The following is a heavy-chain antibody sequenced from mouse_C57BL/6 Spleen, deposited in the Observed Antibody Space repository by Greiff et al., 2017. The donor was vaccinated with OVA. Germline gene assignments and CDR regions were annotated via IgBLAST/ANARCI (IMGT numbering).Heavy chain of an antibody. CDR1: GFTFSSYA. CDR2: ISDGGSYT. D-gene: IGHD2-3*01. J-gene: IGHJ2*01. V-gene: IGHV5-4*01. Sequence: DVKLVESGGGLVKPGGSLKLSCAASGFTFSSYAMSWVRQTPEKRLEWVATISDGGSYTYYPDNVKGRFTISRDNAKNNLYLQMSHLKSEDTAMYYCARETDGYYVDYWGQGTTLTVSS. CDR3: ARETDGYYVDY.